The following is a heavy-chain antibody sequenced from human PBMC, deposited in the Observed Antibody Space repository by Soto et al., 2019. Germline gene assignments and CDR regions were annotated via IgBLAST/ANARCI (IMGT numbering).Heavy chain of an antibody. CDR3: AYVLRFSANAFDI. Sequence: ASVKVSCKASGYTFTSYAMHWVRQAPGQRLEWMGWINAGNGNTKYSQKFQGRVTITRDTSASTAYMELSSLRSEDTAVYYCAYVLRFSANAFDIWGQGTMVNVSS. J-gene: IGHJ3*02. CDR1: GYTFTSYA. D-gene: IGHD3-3*01. CDR2: INAGNGNT. V-gene: IGHV1-3*01.